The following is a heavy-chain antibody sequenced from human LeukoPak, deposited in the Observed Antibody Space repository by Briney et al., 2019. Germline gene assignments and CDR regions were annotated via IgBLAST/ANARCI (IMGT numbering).Heavy chain of an antibody. Sequence: GGSLRLSCVASGFNFIYYGMYWVRQAPGKGLEWVAFIRYDGSNTYYVDSVKGRFTISRDKNTLYLQMNSLRAEDAAIYYCAKGLHSSSWNDSLDIWGQGTLVTVSS. D-gene: IGHD6-13*01. CDR1: GFNFIYYG. V-gene: IGHV3-30*02. CDR3: AKGLHSSSWNDSLDI. CDR2: IRYDGSNT. J-gene: IGHJ3*02.